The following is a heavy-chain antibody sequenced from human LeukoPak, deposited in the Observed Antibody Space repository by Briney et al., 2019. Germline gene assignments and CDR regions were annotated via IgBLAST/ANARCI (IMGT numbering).Heavy chain of an antibody. CDR2: ISYDGSNK. J-gene: IGHJ4*02. V-gene: IGHV3-30-3*01. Sequence: GGSLRLSCAASGFTFSSYAMSWVRQAPGKGLEWVAVISYDGSNKYYADSVKGRFTISRDNSKNTLYLQMNSLRAEDTAVYYCARVPYYDSSGYYLDYWGQGTLVTVSS. CDR3: ARVPYYDSSGYYLDY. CDR1: GFTFSSYA. D-gene: IGHD3-22*01.